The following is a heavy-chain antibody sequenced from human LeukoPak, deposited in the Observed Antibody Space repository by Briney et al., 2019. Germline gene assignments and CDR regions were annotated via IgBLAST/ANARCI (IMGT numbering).Heavy chain of an antibody. CDR3: ARHQYSGYQLLFFDQ. CDR2: IYYTGRT. D-gene: IGHD5-12*01. CDR1: GGSFSSSSYY. J-gene: IGHJ4*02. V-gene: IGHV4-39*01. Sequence: SETLPLTCSVSGGSFSSSSYYWGWIRQPPGKGLEWIGSIYYTGRTEYSPSLRSRVTISVDTSKNQLSLNLSSVTAADTAVYYCARHQYSGYQLLFFDQWGQGTLVTVSP.